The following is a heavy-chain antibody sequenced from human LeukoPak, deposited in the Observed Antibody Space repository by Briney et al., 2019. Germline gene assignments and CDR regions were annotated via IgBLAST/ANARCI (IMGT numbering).Heavy chain of an antibody. V-gene: IGHV5-51*01. CDR1: GYSFTSYR. CDR3: ARHESNYPLAY. J-gene: IGHJ4*02. CDR2: IYPADSDT. Sequence: GESLKISCTGSGYSFTSYRIGWVRQMPGKGLEWMGIIYPADSDTRYSPSFQGQVTISADKSINTAYLQWTSLKASDAAMYYCARHESNYPLAYWGQGTLVTVSS. D-gene: IGHD1-7*01.